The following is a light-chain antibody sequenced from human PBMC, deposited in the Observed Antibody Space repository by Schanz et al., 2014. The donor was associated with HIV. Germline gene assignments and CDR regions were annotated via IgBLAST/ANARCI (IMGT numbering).Light chain of an antibody. CDR3: LQYSDDAYT. CDR1: QSIGTW. CDR2: RAS. J-gene: IGKJ2*01. Sequence: DIQMSQSQTALSASVGDKVTITCRASQSIGTWLAWYQQKPGKAPKLLIYRASYLESGVPSRFSGSGSGTEFTLTISSLQPDDFATYYCLQYSDDAYTFGQGTKLEIK. V-gene: IGKV1-5*03.